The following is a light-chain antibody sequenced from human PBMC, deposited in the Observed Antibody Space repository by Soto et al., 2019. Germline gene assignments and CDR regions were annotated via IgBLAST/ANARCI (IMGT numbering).Light chain of an antibody. Sequence: DIQMTQSPSTLSASVGDRVTITCRASQSISSWLAWCQQKPGKAPKLLIYKASSLESGVPSRFSGSGSGTEFTLTISSLQPDDFATYYCQQYNSYSRMFGQGTKVEIK. CDR1: QSISSW. J-gene: IGKJ1*01. CDR3: QQYNSYSRM. V-gene: IGKV1-5*03. CDR2: KAS.